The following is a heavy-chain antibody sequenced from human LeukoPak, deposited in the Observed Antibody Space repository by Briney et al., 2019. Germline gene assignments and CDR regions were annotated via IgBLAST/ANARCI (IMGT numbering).Heavy chain of an antibody. CDR3: AKNNDFWSGYSLDY. J-gene: IGHJ4*02. CDR1: GFTSSSYA. Sequence: GSLRLSCAASGFTSSSYAMSWGRHAPGKALEWVSAISSRGGSTNYADSVKGRFTISRDNSKTTLYLQMNSLRAEDTDVYYCAKNNDFWSGYSLDYWGQGTLVTVSS. D-gene: IGHD3-3*01. V-gene: IGHV3-23*01. CDR2: ISSRGGST.